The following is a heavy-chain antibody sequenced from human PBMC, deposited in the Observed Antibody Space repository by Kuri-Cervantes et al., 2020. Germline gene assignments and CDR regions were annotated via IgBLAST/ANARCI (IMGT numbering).Heavy chain of an antibody. V-gene: IGHV3-23*01. J-gene: IGHJ4*02. CDR2: ISGSGGST. Sequence: GGSLRHSCAASGFTFSSFWMHWVRQAPGKGLEWVSAISGSGGSTYYADSVKGRFTISRDNSKNTLYLQMNSLRAEDTAVYYCAKSGGATDYWGQGTLVTVSS. CDR1: GFTFSSFW. D-gene: IGHD1-26*01. CDR3: AKSGGATDY.